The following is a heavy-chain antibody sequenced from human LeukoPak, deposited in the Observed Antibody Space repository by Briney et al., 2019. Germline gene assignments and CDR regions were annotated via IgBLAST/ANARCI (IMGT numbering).Heavy chain of an antibody. V-gene: IGHV3-30*04. J-gene: IGHJ4*02. CDR3: ARDLRYCSSTSCPRGFDY. CDR1: GFSVSSHY. D-gene: IGHD2-2*01. CDR2: ISYDGSNK. Sequence: GGSLRLSCAASGFSVSSHYMSWVRQAPGKGLEWVAVISYDGSNKYYADSVKGRFTISRDNSKNTLYLQMNSLRAEDTAVYYCARDLRYCSSTSCPRGFDYWGQGTLVTVSS.